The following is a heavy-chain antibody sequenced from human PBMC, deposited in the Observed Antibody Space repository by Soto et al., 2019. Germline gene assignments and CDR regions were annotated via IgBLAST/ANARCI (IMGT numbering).Heavy chain of an antibody. CDR1: GFTFSSYA. CDR3: AKDFPTFGGVIVLYYYGMDV. CDR2: ISGSGGST. V-gene: IGHV3-23*01. Sequence: EVQLLESGGGLVQPGGSLRLSCAASGFTFSSYAMSWVCQAPGKGLEWVSAISGSGGSTYYADSVKGRFTISRDNSKNTLYLQMNSLRAEDTAVYYCAKDFPTFGGVIVLYYYGMDVWGQGTTVTVSS. J-gene: IGHJ6*02. D-gene: IGHD3-16*02.